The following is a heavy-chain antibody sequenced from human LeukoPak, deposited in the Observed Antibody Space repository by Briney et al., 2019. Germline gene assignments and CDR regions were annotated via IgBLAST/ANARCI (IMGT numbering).Heavy chain of an antibody. Sequence: SETLSLTCTVSGGSIINYYWSWIRQSAGTGLEWVGRIYITGSTNYNPSLQSRLSMSVDTSKNQFSLRLTSVSAADAAVYYCARLKYYDSTGYSPGYYMDVWGKGITVTVSS. CDR3: ARLKYYDSTGYSPGYYMDV. CDR1: GGSIINYY. CDR2: IYITGST. J-gene: IGHJ6*03. V-gene: IGHV4-4*07. D-gene: IGHD3-22*01.